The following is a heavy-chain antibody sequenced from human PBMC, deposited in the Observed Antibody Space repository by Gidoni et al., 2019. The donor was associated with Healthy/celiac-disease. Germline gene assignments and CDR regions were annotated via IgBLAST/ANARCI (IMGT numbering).Heavy chain of an antibody. CDR3: ARTNYDILTGYYLDYYFDY. CDR2: IYWDDDK. CDR1: GFSPSTSGVG. Sequence: QITLKESGPTLVKPTQTLTLTCTFSGFSPSTSGVGVGWIRQPPGKALAWLALIYWDDDKRYSPSLKRRLTITKDTSKNQVVLTMTNMDPVDTATYYCARTNYDILTGYYLDYYFDYWGQGTLVTVSS. J-gene: IGHJ4*02. D-gene: IGHD3-9*01. V-gene: IGHV2-5*02.